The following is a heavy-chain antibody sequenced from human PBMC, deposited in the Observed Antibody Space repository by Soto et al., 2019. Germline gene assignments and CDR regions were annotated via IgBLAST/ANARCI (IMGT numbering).Heavy chain of an antibody. CDR3: TKNSAYALDY. V-gene: IGHV4-4*02. D-gene: IGHD5-12*01. CDR1: GGSITSNNW. J-gene: IGHJ4*02. Sequence: SETLSLTCDVSGGSITSNNWCSWVRQPPGEGLEWIGEMHHIGSTNYNPSLKSRVTMSVDTSKNQFFLKLNSVTAADTAVYYCTKNSAYALDYWGQGTLVTVSS. CDR2: MHHIGST.